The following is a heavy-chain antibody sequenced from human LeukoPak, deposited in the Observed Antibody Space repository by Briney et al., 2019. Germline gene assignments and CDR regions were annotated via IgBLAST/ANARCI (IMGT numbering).Heavy chain of an antibody. CDR2: ISAGGGST. J-gene: IGHJ4*02. CDR3: AKDVYSSGRPVRIDY. D-gene: IGHD6-19*01. Sequence: GGSMSISCANSGLTFSNYAMSWVRQAPGKGQYLISGISAGGGSTYYADSVKGRFTISRDNSKNTLYLQMNTLRAEDTAVYYCAKDVYSSGRPVRIDYWGQGTLVTVSS. V-gene: IGHV3-23*01. CDR1: GLTFSNYA.